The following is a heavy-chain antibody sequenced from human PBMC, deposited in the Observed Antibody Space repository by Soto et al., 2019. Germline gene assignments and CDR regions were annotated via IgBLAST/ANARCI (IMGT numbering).Heavy chain of an antibody. D-gene: IGHD6-13*01. CDR2: MNPNSGNT. V-gene: IGHV1-8*01. CDR1: GYTFTSYY. Sequence: ASVKVSCKASGYTFTSYYINWVRQATGQGLEWMVRMNPNSGNTGYAQKFQGRVTMTRNTSISTAYTELSSLRSEDTAVYYCARVGQTAAGITSDYWGKGTLVTVSS. CDR3: ARVGQTAAGITSDY. J-gene: IGHJ4*02.